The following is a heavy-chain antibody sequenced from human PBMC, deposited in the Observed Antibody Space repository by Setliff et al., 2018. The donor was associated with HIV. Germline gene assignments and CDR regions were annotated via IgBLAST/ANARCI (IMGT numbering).Heavy chain of an antibody. Sequence: GESLKISCQGSGYSFTSYWIAWVRQMPGKGLEWMGIIHPGDSDTRYSPSFQGQVTISADKSISTAYLQWRSLQASDTAVYYCARRTRRRGSSYGNIDYWGQGTLVTV. CDR3: ARRTRRRGSSYGNIDY. V-gene: IGHV5-51*01. CDR2: IHPGDSDT. CDR1: GYSFTSYW. D-gene: IGHD5-18*01. J-gene: IGHJ4*02.